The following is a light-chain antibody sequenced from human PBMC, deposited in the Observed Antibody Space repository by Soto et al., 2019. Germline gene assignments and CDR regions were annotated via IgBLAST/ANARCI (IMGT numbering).Light chain of an antibody. CDR3: QQFDDSVT. Sequence: VLTQTTGTLSLSPGERATLSCRASHSVSRTYLAWYQQKPGQAPRLLMYGASDRATGTPGRFSGSGSGTDFTLTISGLEPEDSAVYYCQQFDDSVTFGQGTRLEIK. V-gene: IGKV3-20*01. J-gene: IGKJ5*01. CDR1: HSVSRTY. CDR2: GAS.